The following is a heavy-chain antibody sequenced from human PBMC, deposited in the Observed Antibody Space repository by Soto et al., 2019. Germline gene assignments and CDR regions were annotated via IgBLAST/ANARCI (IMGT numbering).Heavy chain of an antibody. Sequence: PEGSLRLSCAASGFSFSNFAMSWVRQAPGTGLEWVSSISGSGDKTYYLDSVKGRFTISRDNSKNTLYLHMNSLGAEDTAVYFCAKDYASTWYWYFDPWGQGTLVTVSS. CDR3: AKDYASTWYWYFDP. CDR2: ISGSGDKT. CDR1: GFSFSNFA. D-gene: IGHD6-13*01. V-gene: IGHV3-23*01. J-gene: IGHJ5*02.